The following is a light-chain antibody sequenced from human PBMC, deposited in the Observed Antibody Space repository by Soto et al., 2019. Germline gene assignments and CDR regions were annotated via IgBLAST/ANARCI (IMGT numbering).Light chain of an antibody. J-gene: IGKJ1*01. CDR1: QSISIW. V-gene: IGKV1-5*03. CDR3: QQGYSTPVT. Sequence: DIQMTQSPSTLSASVGDRVTITCRASQSISIWLAWYQQKPGRAPKFLIYKASDLENGVPSRFSGSGSGTDFTLTISSLQPEDFATYYCQQGYSTPVTFGQGTKVDIK. CDR2: KAS.